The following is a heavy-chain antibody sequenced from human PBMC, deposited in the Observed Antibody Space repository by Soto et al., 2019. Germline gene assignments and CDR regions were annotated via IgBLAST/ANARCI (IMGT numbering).Heavy chain of an antibody. Sequence: QVQLQESGPGLVKPSETLSLTCTVSGGSISSYYWSWIRQPPGKGLEWIGYIYYSGSTNYNPSLKSRFTLSVDTSKYQFSLKLSSVTAADTAVYYCARRYVSAFDYWGQGTLVTVSS. D-gene: IGHD3-10*02. V-gene: IGHV4-59*01. CDR2: IYYSGST. CDR3: ARRYVSAFDY. CDR1: GGSISSYY. J-gene: IGHJ4*02.